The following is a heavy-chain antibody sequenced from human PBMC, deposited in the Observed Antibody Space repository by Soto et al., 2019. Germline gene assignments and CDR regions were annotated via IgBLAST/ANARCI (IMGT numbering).Heavy chain of an antibody. CDR2: IYYSGST. V-gene: IGHV4-59*01. CDR3: ARVRRRDGIDY. Sequence: QVQLQESGPGLVKPSETLSLTCTVSGGSISSYYWSWIRQPPGKGLEWIGYIYYSGSTNYNPSLTSPVTIPVDTSKNQFSLKLSSVTAADTAVYSGARVRRRDGIDYWGQGTLVTVSS. CDR1: GGSISSYY. J-gene: IGHJ4*02. D-gene: IGHD2-15*01.